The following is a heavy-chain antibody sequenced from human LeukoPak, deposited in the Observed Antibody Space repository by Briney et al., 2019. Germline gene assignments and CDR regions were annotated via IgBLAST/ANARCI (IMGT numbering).Heavy chain of an antibody. CDR3: ARDISSGYYDAFDI. J-gene: IGHJ3*02. CDR2: ISYDGSNK. D-gene: IGHD3-22*01. CDR1: GFTFSSYG. V-gene: IGHV3-30*03. Sequence: PGRSLRLSCAASGFTFSSYGMHWVRQAPGKGLEWVAVISYDGSNKYYADSVKGRFTISRDNSKNTLYLQMNSLRAEDTAVYYCARDISSGYYDAFDIWGQGTMVTVSS.